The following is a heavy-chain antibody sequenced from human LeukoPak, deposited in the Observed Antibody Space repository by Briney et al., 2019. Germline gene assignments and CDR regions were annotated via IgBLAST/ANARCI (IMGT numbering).Heavy chain of an antibody. J-gene: IGHJ4*02. D-gene: IGHD4-4*01. CDR2: ISGSGGST. V-gene: IGHV3-23*01. Sequence: GGSLRLSCAASGFTFSSYAMSWVRQAPGKGLEWVSAISGSGGSTYYADSVKGRFTISRDNTKNTLYLQMNSLRAEDTAVYYCAKAHDYNGYYFDYWGQGTLVTVSS. CDR3: AKAHDYNGYYFDY. CDR1: GFTFSSYA.